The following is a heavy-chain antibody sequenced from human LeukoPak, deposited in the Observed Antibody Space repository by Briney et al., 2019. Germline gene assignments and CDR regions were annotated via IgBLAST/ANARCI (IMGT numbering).Heavy chain of an antibody. CDR2: INHSGST. CDR1: GGSFSGYY. Sequence: SETLSLTCAVYGGSFSGYYWSWIRQPPGKGLEWIGEINHSGSTNYNPSLKSRVTISVDTSKNQFSLKLSSVTAADTAVYYFYSLITAAIGGAPFEYWGQGTLVTVSS. D-gene: IGHD1-26*01. J-gene: IGHJ4*02. CDR3: YSLITAAIGGAPFEY. V-gene: IGHV4-34*01.